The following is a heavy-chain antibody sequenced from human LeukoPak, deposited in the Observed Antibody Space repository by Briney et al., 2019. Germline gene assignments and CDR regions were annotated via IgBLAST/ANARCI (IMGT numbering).Heavy chain of an antibody. CDR3: TRVGATTLGAAFDI. J-gene: IGHJ3*02. V-gene: IGHV3-49*03. D-gene: IGHD1-26*01. CDR1: GFTFGDYA. Sequence: GGSLRLSCTASGFTFGDYAMSWFRQAPGKGLEWVGFIRSKAYGGTTEYAASVKGRFTISRDDSKSIAYLQMNSLKTEDTAVYYCTRVGATTLGAAFDIWGQGTMVTVSS. CDR2: IRSKAYGGTT.